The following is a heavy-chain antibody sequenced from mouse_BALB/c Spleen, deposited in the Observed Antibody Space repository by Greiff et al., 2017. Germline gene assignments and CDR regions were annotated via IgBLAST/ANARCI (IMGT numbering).Heavy chain of an antibody. CDR1: GFTFSNYW. Sequence: EVMLVESGGGLVQPGGSMKLSCVASGFTFSNYWMNWVRQSPEEGLEWVAEIRLKSNNYATHYAESVKGRFTISRDDSKSSVYLQMNNLRAEDTGIYYCTGGGYVGDYWGQGTTLTVSS. V-gene: IGHV6-6*02. D-gene: IGHD3-1*01. J-gene: IGHJ2*01. CDR2: IRLKSNNYAT. CDR3: TGGGYVGDY.